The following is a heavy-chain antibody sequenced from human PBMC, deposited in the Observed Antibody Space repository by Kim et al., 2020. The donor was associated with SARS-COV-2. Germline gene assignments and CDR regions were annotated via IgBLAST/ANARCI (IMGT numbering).Heavy chain of an antibody. CDR3: ARDHVSSTLTWDYYYGMDV. D-gene: IGHD2-2*01. Sequence: GRFTISRDNAKNSLYLQMNSLRAEDTAVYYCARDHVSSTLTWDYYYGMDVWGQGTTVTVSS. V-gene: IGHV3-11*06. J-gene: IGHJ6*02.